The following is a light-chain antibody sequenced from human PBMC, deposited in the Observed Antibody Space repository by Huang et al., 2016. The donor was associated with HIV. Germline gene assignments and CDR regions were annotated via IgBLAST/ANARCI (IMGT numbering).Light chain of an antibody. CDR2: KAS. Sequence: DIQMTQSPSTLSASVGDRVTITCRASQTINTWLAWYQQKPGKAPKFLIYKASTLQSGVPSRFTGTGSGTEFTLTISSLQPDDFATYYCQHYDTYSPWTFGQGTKVEIK. CDR1: QTINTW. J-gene: IGKJ1*01. CDR3: QHYDTYSPWT. V-gene: IGKV1-5*03.